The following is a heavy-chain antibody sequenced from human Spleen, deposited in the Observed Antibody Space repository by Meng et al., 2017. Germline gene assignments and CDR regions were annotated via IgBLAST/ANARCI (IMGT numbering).Heavy chain of an antibody. J-gene: IGHJ4*02. CDR1: GSSFNSYA. CDR2: LGGGGFTT. D-gene: IGHD3-10*01. Sequence: EVQLVAPCGGLSPPGVSLGLTCAPSGSSFNSYAMGWVPHSPGKGLKWFSALGGGGFTTYYADSVKGRFAISRHNSKNTLYLQMNSLRAEDTALYYCAKYSYGLGDYLDYWGQGALVTVSS. CDR3: AKYSYGLGDYLDY. V-gene: IGHV3-23*04.